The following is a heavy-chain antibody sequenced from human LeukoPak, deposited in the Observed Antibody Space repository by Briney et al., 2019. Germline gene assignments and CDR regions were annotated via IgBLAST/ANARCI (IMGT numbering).Heavy chain of an antibody. CDR3: ARDLVTVTKGFDI. J-gene: IGHJ3*02. CDR2: ISYIGTT. V-gene: IGHV4-59*11. D-gene: IGHD4-17*01. CDR1: GGSISSHY. Sequence: SETLSLTCTVSGGSISSHYWSWIRQPPGRGLEWIGYISYIGTTNYNPSLKSRVTISIDTSKNQLSLKLSSVTTADTAVYYCARDLVTVTKGFDIWGLGTMVSVSS.